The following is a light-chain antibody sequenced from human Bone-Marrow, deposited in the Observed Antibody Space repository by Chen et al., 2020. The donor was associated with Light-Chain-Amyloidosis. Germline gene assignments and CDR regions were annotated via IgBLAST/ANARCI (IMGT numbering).Light chain of an antibody. Sequence: SYVLTQPSSVSLAPGQTATIACGGNNIGSTSVHWYQQTPGQAPLLVVYDDSDRPEGIPERLSGSNSGNTATLTISSVEAGDEADYYCQVWDRSSDRPVCGGGTKLTVL. CDR3: QVWDRSSDRPV. V-gene: IGLV3-21*02. CDR1: NIGSTS. CDR2: DDS. J-gene: IGLJ3*02.